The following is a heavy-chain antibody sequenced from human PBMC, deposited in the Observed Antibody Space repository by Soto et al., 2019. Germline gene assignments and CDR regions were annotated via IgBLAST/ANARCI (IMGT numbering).Heavy chain of an antibody. D-gene: IGHD3-10*01. CDR1: GFTFSSYS. CDR3: AREAGSGSYYNPYLDY. V-gene: IGHV3-48*01. Sequence: GGSLRLSCAASGFTFSSYSMNWVRQAPGKGLEWVSYISSSSSTIYYADSVKGRFTISRDNAKNSLYLQMNSLRAEDTAVYYCAREAGSGSYYNPYLDYWGQGTLVTVSS. J-gene: IGHJ4*02. CDR2: ISSSSSTI.